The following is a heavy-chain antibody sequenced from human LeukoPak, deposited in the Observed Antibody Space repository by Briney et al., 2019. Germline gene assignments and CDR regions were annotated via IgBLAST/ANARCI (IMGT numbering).Heavy chain of an antibody. Sequence: GASVKVSCKASGYTFTDYYMNWGRRAPGQGLEGMGGINPNSGGTSYAQNSQGRVTMTRDTSISTAYMELSRLRSDDTAIYYCARGLEVWGQGTLVGVSS. V-gene: IGHV1-2*02. J-gene: IGHJ4*02. CDR2: INPNSGGT. CDR3: ARGLEV. CDR1: GYTFTDYY.